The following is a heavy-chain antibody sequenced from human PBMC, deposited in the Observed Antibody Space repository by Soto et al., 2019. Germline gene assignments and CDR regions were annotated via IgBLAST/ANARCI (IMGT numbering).Heavy chain of an antibody. CDR3: ARGYYSGSNPSSFDY. V-gene: IGHV1-69*01. D-gene: IGHD1-26*01. CDR1: GGTFSSYT. J-gene: IGHJ4*02. Sequence: QLQLVQSGAEVREPGSSVKVSCKASGGTFSSYTVIWVRQAPGQGLEWMGGITPTLNIAKYAEMFQGRVTITADESTSTVNMHLSSLRSEDTAVYFCARGYYSGSNPSSFDYWGQGTLVAVSS. CDR2: ITPTLNIA.